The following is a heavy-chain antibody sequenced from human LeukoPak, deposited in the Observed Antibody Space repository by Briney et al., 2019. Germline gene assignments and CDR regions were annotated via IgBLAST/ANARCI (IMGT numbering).Heavy chain of an antibody. Sequence: PGGSLRLSCAASGFTFNSYAMGWVRQAPGKGLEWVSCISASGGSTYYADSVKDRFTISRDNSKNTLYLQMKSLRAEDTAVYYCGNCRMRNSGSYSSDYWGQGTTVTVSS. V-gene: IGHV3-23*01. CDR1: GFTFNSYA. J-gene: IGHJ4*03. CDR2: ISASGGST. D-gene: IGHD1-26*01. CDR3: GNCRMRNSGSYSSDY.